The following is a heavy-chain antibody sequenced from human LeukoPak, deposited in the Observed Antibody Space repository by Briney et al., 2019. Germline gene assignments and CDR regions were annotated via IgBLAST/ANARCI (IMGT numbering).Heavy chain of an antibody. CDR2: INPNSGGT. Sequence: GASVKVSCKASGYTFTGYYMHWVRQAPGQGLEWMGWINPNSGGTNYAQKFQGRVTMTRDTSISTAYMELSRLRSDDTAVYYCARVHYGSGSYLYYYYYYMDVWGKGTTVTVSS. J-gene: IGHJ6*03. CDR3: ARVHYGSGSYLYYYYYYMDV. CDR1: GYTFTGYY. D-gene: IGHD3-10*01. V-gene: IGHV1-2*02.